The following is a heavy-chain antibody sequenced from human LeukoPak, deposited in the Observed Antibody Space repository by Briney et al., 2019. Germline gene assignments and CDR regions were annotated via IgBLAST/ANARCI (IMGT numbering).Heavy chain of an antibody. V-gene: IGHV4-59*01. J-gene: IGHJ5*02. CDR1: GGTISSYY. CDR2: IYYSGST. D-gene: IGHD6-19*01. CDR3: ARASIAVAGGSWFDP. Sequence: PSETLSLTCTVSGGTISSYYWSWIRQPPGKGLEWMGYIYYSGSTKYNPSLKSRVTISVDTSKNQFSLKLSSVTAADTAVYYCARASIAVAGGSWFDPWGQGTLVTVSS.